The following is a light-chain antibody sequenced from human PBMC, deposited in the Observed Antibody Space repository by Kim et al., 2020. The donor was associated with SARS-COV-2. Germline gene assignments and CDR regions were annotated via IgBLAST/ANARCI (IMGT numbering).Light chain of an antibody. CDR3: QQYTESPWT. Sequence: PGDTATLYCRARQKLRPSTLAWYQQKSGQAPKLIVYGTSGRASGVPVRFRASGSGTEFTLTITRLEPEDFAVYYCQQYTESPWTFGQGTKVDIK. J-gene: IGKJ1*01. CDR2: GTS. V-gene: IGKV3-20*01. CDR1: QKLRPST.